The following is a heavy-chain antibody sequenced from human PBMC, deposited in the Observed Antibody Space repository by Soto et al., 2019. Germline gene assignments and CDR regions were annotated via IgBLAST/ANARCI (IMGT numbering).Heavy chain of an antibody. CDR2: ISAYNGNT. CDR1: VYTFTSYG. J-gene: IGHJ4*02. CDR3: ARGRLLWFGDPNFDY. Sequence: ASVKFSCKASVYTFTSYGISRVRQAPGQGLEWMGWISAYNGNTNYAHKLQGRVTMTTDTSTSTAYMELRSLRSDETAVYYCARGRLLWFGDPNFDYWGQGTRVTVSS. V-gene: IGHV1-18*01. D-gene: IGHD3-10*01.